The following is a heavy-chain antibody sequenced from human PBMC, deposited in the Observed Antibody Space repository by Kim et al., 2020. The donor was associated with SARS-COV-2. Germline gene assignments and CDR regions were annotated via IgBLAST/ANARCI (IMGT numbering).Heavy chain of an antibody. CDR2: ISSSSSYT. V-gene: IGHV3-11*06. Sequence: GGSLRLSCAASGFTFSDYYMSWIRQAPGKGLEWVSYISSSSSYTNYADSVKGRFTISRDNAKNSLYLQMNSLRAEDTAVYYCARVGGINDYGDSYYFDYWGQGTLVTVSS. D-gene: IGHD4-17*01. J-gene: IGHJ4*02. CDR3: ARVGGINDYGDSYYFDY. CDR1: GFTFSDYY.